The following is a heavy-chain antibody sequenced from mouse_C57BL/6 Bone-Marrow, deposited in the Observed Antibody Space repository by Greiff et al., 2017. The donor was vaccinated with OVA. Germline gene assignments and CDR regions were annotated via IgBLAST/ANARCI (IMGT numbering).Heavy chain of an antibody. CDR2: IYPGDGDT. V-gene: IGHV1-82*01. Sequence: VKLMESGPELVKPGASVKISCKASGYAFSSSWMNWVKQRPGKGLEWIGRIYPGDGDTNYNGKFKGKATLTADQSSSTAYLQLTSLTSEDSAVYFCARTPNWAYWYFDVWGTGTTVSVSS. CDR3: ARTPNWAYWYFDV. J-gene: IGHJ1*03. D-gene: IGHD4-1*01. CDR1: GYAFSSSW.